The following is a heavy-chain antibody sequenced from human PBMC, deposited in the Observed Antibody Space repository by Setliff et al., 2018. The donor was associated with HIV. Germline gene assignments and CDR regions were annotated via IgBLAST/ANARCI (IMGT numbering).Heavy chain of an antibody. CDR2: ISHGGRS. D-gene: IGHD4-17*01. J-gene: IGHJ4*02. Sequence: SETLSLTCAVYNGSFSEYYWTWVRQPPGKELEWIGEISHGGRSTYNPSLKSRVAISVDTSKNQFSLKLSSVTAADTAVYYCARLSPPYGDYPDYWGQGTLVTVSS. CDR1: NGSFSEYY. V-gene: IGHV4-34*01. CDR3: ARLSPPYGDYPDY.